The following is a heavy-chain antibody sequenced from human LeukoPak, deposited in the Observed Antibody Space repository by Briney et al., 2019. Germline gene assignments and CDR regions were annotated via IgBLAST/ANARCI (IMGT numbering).Heavy chain of an antibody. D-gene: IGHD4-23*01. CDR1: GFTVSSNY. V-gene: IGHV3-53*05. Sequence: GGSLRLSCAASGFTVSSNYMSWVRQAPGKGLEWVSVIYSGGSTYYADSVKGRFTISRDNSKNTLYLQMNSLRAEDTAVYYCASLASAEVVTPPDYWGQGTLVTVSS. CDR3: ASLASAEVVTPPDY. CDR2: IYSGGST. J-gene: IGHJ4*02.